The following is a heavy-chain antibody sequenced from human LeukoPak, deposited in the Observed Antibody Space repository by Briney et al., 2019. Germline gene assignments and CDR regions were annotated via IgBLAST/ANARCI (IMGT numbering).Heavy chain of an antibody. V-gene: IGHV1-69*13. CDR1: GGTFSRFA. J-gene: IGHJ2*01. D-gene: IGHD3-10*01. CDR3: AKSTYYYGSGEGSNYWYFDL. CDR2: ITPIFGPA. Sequence: ASVKVSCKTSGGTFSRFAISWVRQAPGQGLEWMGGITPIFGPANYAQKFQGRVTITADESTSTAYMELSSLRSEDTALYYCAKSTYYYGSGEGSNYWYFDLWGRGTLVTVSS.